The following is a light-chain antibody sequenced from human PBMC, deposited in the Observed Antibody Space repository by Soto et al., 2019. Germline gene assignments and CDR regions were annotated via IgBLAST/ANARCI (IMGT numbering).Light chain of an antibody. V-gene: IGKV1-39*01. CDR1: QGVGTS. CDR2: AAS. Sequence: DIQLTQSPSVLSASVGDRVTITCRASQGVGTSVAWYQQKSGEAPKLLIYAASSLQSGVPSRFSGSGSGTDFTLTISSLQPEDFATYYCQQSYSTPRITFGQGTRLEIK. CDR3: QQSYSTPRIT. J-gene: IGKJ5*01.